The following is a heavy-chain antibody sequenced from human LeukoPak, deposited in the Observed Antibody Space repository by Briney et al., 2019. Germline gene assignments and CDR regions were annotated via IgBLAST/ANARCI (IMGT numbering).Heavy chain of an antibody. CDR3: AKLSPSSGWPYYFDY. Sequence: SGGSLRLSCAASGFTFSSYAMSWVRQAPGKGLEWVSAISGSGGSTYYADSVKGRFTISRDNSKNTLYLQMDSLGAEDTAVYYCAKLSPSSGWPYYFDYWGQGTLVTVSS. D-gene: IGHD6-19*01. J-gene: IGHJ4*02. CDR1: GFTFSSYA. CDR2: ISGSGGST. V-gene: IGHV3-23*01.